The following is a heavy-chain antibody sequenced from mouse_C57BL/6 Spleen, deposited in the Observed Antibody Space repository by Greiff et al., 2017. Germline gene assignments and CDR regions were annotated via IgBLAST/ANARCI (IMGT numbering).Heavy chain of an antibody. J-gene: IGHJ4*01. CDR3: ARDALLRYGAMDY. Sequence: EVTLVESGGGLVQSGRSLRLSCATSGFTFSDFYMEWVRQAPGKGLEWIAASRNKANDYTTEYSASVKGRFIVSRDTSQSILYLQMNALRAEDTAIYYCARDALLRYGAMDYWGQGTSVTVSS. V-gene: IGHV7-1*01. CDR2: SRNKANDYTT. D-gene: IGHD1-1*01. CDR1: GFTFSDFY.